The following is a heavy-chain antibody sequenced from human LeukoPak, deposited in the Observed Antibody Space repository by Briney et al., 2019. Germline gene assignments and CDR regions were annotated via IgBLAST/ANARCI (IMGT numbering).Heavy chain of an antibody. CDR3: AKDLADYYDSSGPFDY. Sequence: PGGSLRLSCAASGFTFSSYGMHWVRQAPGKGLEWVAVISYDGSNKYYADSVKGRFTISRDNSKNTLYLQMNSLRAEDTAVYYCAKDLADYYDSSGPFDYWGQGTLVTVSS. CDR2: ISYDGSNK. D-gene: IGHD3-22*01. V-gene: IGHV3-30*18. J-gene: IGHJ4*02. CDR1: GFTFSSYG.